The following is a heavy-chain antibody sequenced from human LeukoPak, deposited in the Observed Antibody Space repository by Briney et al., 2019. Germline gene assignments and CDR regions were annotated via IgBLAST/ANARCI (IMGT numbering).Heavy chain of an antibody. Sequence: GGSLRLSCAASRFTFSTYDIHWIRQTTERGLEWVSAIGTAGDTYYVDSVKGRFTISRENAKNSLYLQMNSPRAGDTAVYYCVRGIVRRGYFDYWGQGALVTVSS. CDR2: IGTAGDT. V-gene: IGHV3-13*01. CDR3: VRGIVRRGYFDY. J-gene: IGHJ4*02. CDR1: RFTFSTYD. D-gene: IGHD3-10*01.